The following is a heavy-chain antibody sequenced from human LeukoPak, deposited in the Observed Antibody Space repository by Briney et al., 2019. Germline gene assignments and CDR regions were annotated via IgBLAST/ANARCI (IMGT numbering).Heavy chain of an antibody. Sequence: ASVKVSCKASGYTFTSYGISWVRQAPGQGLEWMGWISAYNGNTNYAQKLQGRVTITTDESTSTAYMELSSLRSEDTAVYYCARDTWIQLYYWGQGTLVTVSS. J-gene: IGHJ4*02. CDR1: GYTFTSYG. D-gene: IGHD5-18*01. V-gene: IGHV1-18*01. CDR2: ISAYNGNT. CDR3: ARDTWIQLYY.